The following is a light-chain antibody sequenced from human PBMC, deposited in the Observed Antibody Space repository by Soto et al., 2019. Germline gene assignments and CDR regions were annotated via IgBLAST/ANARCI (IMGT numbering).Light chain of an antibody. CDR3: SSYTTSITYV. J-gene: IGLJ1*01. Sequence: QSVLTQPASVSGSPGQSITISCTGTSNDVGGYNYVSWYQQHLGKAPKLMIYEVSNRPSGISNRFSGSKSGNTASLTISGLQAEDEADYYCSSYTTSITYVSGTGTKVTVL. V-gene: IGLV2-14*01. CDR1: SNDVGGYNY. CDR2: EVS.